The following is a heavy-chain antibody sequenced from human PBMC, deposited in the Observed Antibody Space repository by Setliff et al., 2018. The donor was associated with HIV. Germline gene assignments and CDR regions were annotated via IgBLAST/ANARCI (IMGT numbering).Heavy chain of an antibody. CDR3: ATDPGYSSTWYSESFQH. CDR2: ISADNGDT. CDR1: GYTLTNYG. J-gene: IGHJ1*01. V-gene: IGHV1-18*01. Sequence: ASVKVSCKASGYTLTNYGISWVRQAPGQGLEWMGWISADNGDTNYPQKLQGRVTMTTDTSTDTAYMELSSLRSDDTAMYYCATDPGYSSTWYSESFQHWGQGTEVTVSS. D-gene: IGHD6-13*01.